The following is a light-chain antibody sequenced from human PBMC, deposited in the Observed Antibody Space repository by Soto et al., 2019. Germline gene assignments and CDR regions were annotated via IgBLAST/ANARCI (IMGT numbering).Light chain of an antibody. CDR1: QSISSY. J-gene: IGKJ5*01. Sequence: DIQMTQSPSSLSASVGDRVTITCRASQSISSYLNWYQQKPGKAPKLLICAASSLQSGVPSRFSGSGSGTDFTLTISSLQPEDFATYYCQQSYSTPRTFGQGTLLEIK. CDR2: AAS. CDR3: QQSYSTPRT. V-gene: IGKV1-39*01.